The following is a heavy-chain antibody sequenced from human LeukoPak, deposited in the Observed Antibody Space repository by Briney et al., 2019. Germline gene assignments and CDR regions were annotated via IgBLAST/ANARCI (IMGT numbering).Heavy chain of an antibody. CDR1: GFTFSNYA. V-gene: IGHV3-23*01. D-gene: IGHD3-3*01. CDR3: AKDRGFSYAFDI. CDR2: ISDSGGDT. Sequence: GGSLRLSCAAYGFTFSNYAMSWVRHAPGNVLGWVSAISDSGGDTYHADSGKGRFTISRDNYQKHLYVQMNSLRDEDTAVYYCAKDRGFSYAFDIWGQGTMVSVSS. J-gene: IGHJ3*02.